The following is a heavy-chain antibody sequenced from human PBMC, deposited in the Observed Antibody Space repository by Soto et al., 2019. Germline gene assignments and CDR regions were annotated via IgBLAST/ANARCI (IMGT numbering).Heavy chain of an antibody. Sequence: QITLKESGPTLVKPTQTLTLTCTFSGFSLSTSGVGVGWIRQPPGKALEWLALIYWDDDKRYSPSLKSRLTITKDTSNTQVVLTRTNMDPVDTATYYCAPWALQHNWFDPWGQGTLVTVSS. CDR3: APWALQHNWFDP. D-gene: IGHD4-4*01. CDR2: IYWDDDK. CDR1: GFSLSTSGVG. J-gene: IGHJ5*02. V-gene: IGHV2-5*02.